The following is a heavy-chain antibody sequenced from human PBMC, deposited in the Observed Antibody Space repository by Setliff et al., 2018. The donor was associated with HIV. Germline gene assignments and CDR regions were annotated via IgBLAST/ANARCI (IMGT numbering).Heavy chain of an antibody. Sequence: GGSLRLSCAASGFTFRSYWMYWVRQPPGKGLVWVSRINIDGGSTNYADSVKGQFTISRDNAKNTLYLQMNVLSAEDTAVYYCARDRFRGGVGTGLAEYWGQGTVVTVSS. CDR1: GFTFRSYW. J-gene: IGHJ4*02. V-gene: IGHV3-74*01. CDR3: ARDRFRGGVGTGLAEY. D-gene: IGHD3-16*01. CDR2: INIDGGST.